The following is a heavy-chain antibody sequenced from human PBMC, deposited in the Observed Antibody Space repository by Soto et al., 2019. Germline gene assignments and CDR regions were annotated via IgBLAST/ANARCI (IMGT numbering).Heavy chain of an antibody. Sequence: QVQLVQSGAEVKKPGSSVKVSCKASGGTFSSYAISWVRHAPGQGLEWMGGIIPIFGTANYAQKFQGRVTITADEATSTAYMGVSSLRSEYTAVYYCARGKGRRSDYNPNYYGMDVWGQGNTVTVS. V-gene: IGHV1-69*01. CDR3: ARGKGRRSDYNPNYYGMDV. D-gene: IGHD4-17*01. J-gene: IGHJ6*02. CDR2: IIPIFGTA. CDR1: GGTFSSYA.